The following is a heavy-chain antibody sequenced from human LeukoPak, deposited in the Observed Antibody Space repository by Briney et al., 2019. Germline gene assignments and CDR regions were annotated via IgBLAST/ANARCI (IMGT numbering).Heavy chain of an antibody. CDR2: INHSGST. CDR3: ARYGADDYGDYMDAFDI. Sequence: SETLSLTCAVYGGSFSGYYWSRIRQPPGKGLEWIGEINHSGSTNYNPSLKSRVTISVDTSKNQFSLKLSSVTAADTAVYYCARYGADDYGDYMDAFDIWGQGTMVTVSS. CDR1: GGSFSGYY. D-gene: IGHD4-17*01. V-gene: IGHV4-34*01. J-gene: IGHJ3*02.